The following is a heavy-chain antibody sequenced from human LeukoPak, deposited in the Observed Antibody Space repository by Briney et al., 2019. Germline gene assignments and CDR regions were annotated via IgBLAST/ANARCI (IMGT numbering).Heavy chain of an antibody. CDR1: GYTFTSYG. CDR3: GRIRYSYDRRGADTLAY. D-gene: IGHD3-22*01. J-gene: IGHJ4*02. Sequence: PGASVKVSCKASGYTFTSYGISWVRQAPGQGLEWMGWISAYNGNTDYAQKLQGRVTMTTDTSTSTAYMELRSLRSDDTAVYYCGRIRYSYDRRGADTLAYWGKGTLVTVP. CDR2: ISAYNGNT. V-gene: IGHV1-18*01.